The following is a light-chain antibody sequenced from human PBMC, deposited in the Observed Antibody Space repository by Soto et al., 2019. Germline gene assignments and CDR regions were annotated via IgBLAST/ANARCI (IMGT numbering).Light chain of an antibody. V-gene: IGKV3-11*01. CDR1: QSISDY. CDR3: QQRSDWAFT. J-gene: IGKJ3*01. Sequence: EIVLTQSQATLSFSPGERATLSCRASQSISDYLGWYQQNPGQAPRLLIYDASNRATGIPDRFSGSGSGTDFTLTISSLEPEDFAVYYCQQRSDWAFTFGPGTKVDIK. CDR2: DAS.